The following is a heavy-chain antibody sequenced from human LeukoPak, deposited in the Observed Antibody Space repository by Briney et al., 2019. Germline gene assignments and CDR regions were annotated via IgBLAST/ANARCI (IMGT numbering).Heavy chain of an antibody. D-gene: IGHD2-2*01. CDR2: ISYDGINK. CDR1: GFTFSSYA. CDR3: ARDLVGHPPEYYFDY. Sequence: PGRSLRLSWAASGFTFSSYAMHWVRQAPGKGLEWGAVISYDGINKYYADSVKGRFTISRDNSKNTLYLQMNSLRAEDTAVYYCARDLVGHPPEYYFDYWGQGTLVTVSS. V-gene: IGHV3-30-3*01. J-gene: IGHJ4*02.